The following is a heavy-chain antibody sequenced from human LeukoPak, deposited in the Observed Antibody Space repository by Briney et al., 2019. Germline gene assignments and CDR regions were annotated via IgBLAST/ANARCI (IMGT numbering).Heavy chain of an antibody. CDR2: IYYSGST. V-gene: IGHV4-59*01. CDR3: ARVGVTGELYPDYYYYMDV. CDR1: GGSISSYY. D-gene: IGHD1-20*01. J-gene: IGHJ6*03. Sequence: PSETLSLTCTVSGGSISSYYLSWIRQPPGKGLEWIGYIYYSGSTNYNPSLKSRVTISVDTSKNQFSLKLSSVTAADTAVYYCARVGVTGELYPDYYYYMDVWGKGTTVTVSS.